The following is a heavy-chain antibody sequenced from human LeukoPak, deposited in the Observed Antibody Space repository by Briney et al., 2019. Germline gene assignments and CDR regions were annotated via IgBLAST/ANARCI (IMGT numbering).Heavy chain of an antibody. CDR2: ISSSSSYI. CDR3: ARDAGWNWFDP. Sequence: PGGSPSLSCAASVFTFSRYSMHSVTQAPAKGLEWVSSISSSSSYIYYADSVKGRFTISRDNAKNSLYLQMNSLRAEDTAVYYCARDAGWNWFDPWGQGTLVTVSS. J-gene: IGHJ5*02. CDR1: VFTFSRYS. V-gene: IGHV3-21*01. D-gene: IGHD6-19*01.